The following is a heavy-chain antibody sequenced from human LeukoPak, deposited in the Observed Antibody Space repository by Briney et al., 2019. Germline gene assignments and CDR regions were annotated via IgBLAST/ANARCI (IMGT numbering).Heavy chain of an antibody. J-gene: IGHJ6*04. CDR3: TYGDPYGMDV. D-gene: IGHD4-17*01. Sequence: ASVKVSCKASGGTFSSYAISWVRQAPGQGLEWLGGIIPIFGTANYAQKVQGRVTLTADKSTSTAYMELSSLRSEDTAVYYCTYGDPYGMDVWGKGTTVTVSS. V-gene: IGHV1-69*06. CDR1: GGTFSSYA. CDR2: IIPIFGTA.